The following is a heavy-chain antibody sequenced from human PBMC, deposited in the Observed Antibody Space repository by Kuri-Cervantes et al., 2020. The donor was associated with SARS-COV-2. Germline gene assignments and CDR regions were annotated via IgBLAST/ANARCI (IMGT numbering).Heavy chain of an antibody. CDR3: AKVSNTEYGNPTSGYFDY. CDR2: KKQDGSDK. Sequence: GESLMISCAASGFTFSTSWMTWVRQAPGKGLEWVANKKQDGSDKYYVDSEKGRFTISRDNAKNSLSLQMNSLGTENTAVYYCAKVSNTEYGNPTSGYFDYWGQGTLVTVSS. J-gene: IGHJ4*02. D-gene: IGHD2/OR15-2a*01. CDR1: GFTFSTSW. V-gene: IGHV3-7*03.